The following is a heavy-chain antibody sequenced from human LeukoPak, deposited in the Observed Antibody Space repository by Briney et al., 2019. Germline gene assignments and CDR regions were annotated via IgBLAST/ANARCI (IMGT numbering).Heavy chain of an antibody. Sequence: PGGSLRLSCAASGLTVSSNYVSWVRQAPGKGLEWVSIIYSGGGTYYADSVKGRLTICRDNFKNTLYLQMNSLRADDTAMYYCATKKEEGYYFDFWGQGTLVTVSS. CDR1: GLTVSSNY. V-gene: IGHV3-66*01. J-gene: IGHJ4*02. CDR3: ATKKEEGYYFDF. CDR2: IYSGGGT.